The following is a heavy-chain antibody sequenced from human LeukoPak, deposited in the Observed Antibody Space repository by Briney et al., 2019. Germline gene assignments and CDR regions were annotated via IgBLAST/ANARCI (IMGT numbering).Heavy chain of an antibody. CDR1: GFTLSSYA. CDR2: ITYSGGNT. CDR3: AKAESYRILYCFDY. Sequence: GGSLRLSCAASGFTLSSYAMSWVRQAPGKGLEWVPVITYSGGNTYYADSVKGRFTISRDNSKNSLYLQMNSLRTEDTAVYYCAKAESYRILYCFDYWGQGNLVTVSA. J-gene: IGHJ4*02. V-gene: IGHV3-23*01. D-gene: IGHD2-8*02.